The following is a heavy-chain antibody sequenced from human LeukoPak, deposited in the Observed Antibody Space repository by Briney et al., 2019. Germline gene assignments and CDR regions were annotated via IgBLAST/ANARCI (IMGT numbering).Heavy chain of an antibody. D-gene: IGHD3-22*01. CDR2: IYSDNSGGST. V-gene: IGHV3-53*01. Sequence: GGSLRLSCAASGFTVSSNYMTWVRQAPGKGLEWVSVIYSDNSGGSTYYADSVKGRFTTSRDNSKNTLYLQMNSLRPEDTAVYYCARGRFNYDSTGYSSFYHWGQGTLVTVSS. CDR3: ARGRFNYDSTGYSSFYH. J-gene: IGHJ4*02. CDR1: GFTVSSNY.